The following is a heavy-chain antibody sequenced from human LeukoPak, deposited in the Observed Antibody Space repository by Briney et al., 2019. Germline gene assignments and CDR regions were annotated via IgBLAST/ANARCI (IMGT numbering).Heavy chain of an antibody. CDR1: GFTFSTYG. J-gene: IGHJ6*02. D-gene: IGHD2-2*01. V-gene: IGHV3-30*18. CDR2: ISYDGSNK. CDR3: AKVSRYCSSTSCWTNYYYYGMDV. Sequence: GGSLRLSCAASGFTFSTYGMHWVRQAPGKGLEWVAVISYDGSNKYYADSVKGRFTISRDNSKNTLYLQMNSLRAEDTAVYYCAKVSRYCSSTSCWTNYYYYGMDVWGQGTTVTVSS.